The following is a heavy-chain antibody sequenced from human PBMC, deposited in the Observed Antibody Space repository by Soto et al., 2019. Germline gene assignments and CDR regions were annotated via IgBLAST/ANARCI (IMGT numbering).Heavy chain of an antibody. CDR3: ARDGALAAAGKYYYYYMDV. CDR1: GYTFTGYY. V-gene: IGHV1-2*04. J-gene: IGHJ6*03. D-gene: IGHD6-13*01. Sequence: EASVKVSCKASGYTFTGYYMHWVRQAPGQGLEWMGWINPNSGGTNYAQKFQGWVTMTRDTSISTAYMELSRLRSDDTAVYYCARDGALAAAGKYYYYYMDVWGKGTTVTVSS. CDR2: INPNSGGT.